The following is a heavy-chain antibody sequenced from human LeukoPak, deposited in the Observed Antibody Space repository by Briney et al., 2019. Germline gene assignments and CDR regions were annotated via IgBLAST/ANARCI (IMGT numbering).Heavy chain of an antibody. D-gene: IGHD6-25*01. CDR3: AKDRNIAAAGDSFDI. Sequence: PGGSLRLSCAASGFTFSSYAMSWVRQAPGKGLEWVSAISGSGVATYYADSVKGRFTISRDNSKKTLYLQMNSLRAEDTAVYYCAKDRNIAAAGDSFDIWGQGTMVTVSS. J-gene: IGHJ3*02. CDR1: GFTFSSYA. CDR2: ISGSGVAT. V-gene: IGHV3-23*01.